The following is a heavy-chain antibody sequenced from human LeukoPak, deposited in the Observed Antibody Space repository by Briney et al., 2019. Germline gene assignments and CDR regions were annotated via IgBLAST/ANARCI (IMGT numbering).Heavy chain of an antibody. CDR3: AKGGAVASDCYSDY. CDR1: GFTFSSYA. D-gene: IGHD6-19*01. CDR2: ISGSGGTT. J-gene: IGHJ4*02. V-gene: IGHV3-23*01. Sequence: PGGSPRLSCAASGFTFSSYAMSWVRQAPGKGLEWVSVISGSGGTTYYADSVKGRFTISRDNSKNTLYLQMNSLRAEDTAVYYCAKGGAVASDCYSDYWGQGTLVTVSS.